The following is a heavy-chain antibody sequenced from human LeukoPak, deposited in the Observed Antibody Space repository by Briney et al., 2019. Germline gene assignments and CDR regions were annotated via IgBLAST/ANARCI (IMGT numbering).Heavy chain of an antibody. D-gene: IGHD5-18*01. CDR3: ARDPAGYSYGFRFDP. Sequence: PGGSLRLSCAASGFTFSSYSMNWVRQAPGKGLEWVSYISSSSSTIYYADSVKGRFTISRDNAKNSLYLQMNSLRAEDTAVYYCARDPAGYSYGFRFDPWGQGTLVTVSS. CDR2: ISSSSSTI. V-gene: IGHV3-48*01. J-gene: IGHJ5*02. CDR1: GFTFSSYS.